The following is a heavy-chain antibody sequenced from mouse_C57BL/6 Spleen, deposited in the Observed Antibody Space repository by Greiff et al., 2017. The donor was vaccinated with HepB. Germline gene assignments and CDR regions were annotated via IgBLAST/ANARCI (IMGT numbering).Heavy chain of an antibody. V-gene: IGHV1-54*01. Sequence: QVHVKQSGAELVRPGTSVKVSCKASGYAFTNYLIEWVKQRPGQGLEWIGVINPGSGGTNYNEKFKGKATLTADKSSSTAYMQLSSLTSEDSAVYFCARSEITTDGFAYWGQGTLVTVSA. CDR1: GYAFTNYL. D-gene: IGHD1-1*01. CDR2: INPGSGGT. J-gene: IGHJ3*01. CDR3: ARSEITTDGFAY.